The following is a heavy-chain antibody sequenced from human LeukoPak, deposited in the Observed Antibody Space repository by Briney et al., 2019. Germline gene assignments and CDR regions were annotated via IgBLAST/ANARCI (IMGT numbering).Heavy chain of an antibody. D-gene: IGHD2-15*01. J-gene: IGHJ1*01. Sequence: SETLSLTCTVSGGSISSYYWSWIRQPPGKGLEWIGYICYSGIPDYNPSLRSRVTISVDTSKNQFTLKLSSVTAADTAGYYCAREDYCGGGSCYSGYFQHWGQGTLVTVSS. CDR3: AREDYCGGGSCYSGYFQH. CDR2: ICYSGIP. V-gene: IGHV4-59*01. CDR1: GGSISSYY.